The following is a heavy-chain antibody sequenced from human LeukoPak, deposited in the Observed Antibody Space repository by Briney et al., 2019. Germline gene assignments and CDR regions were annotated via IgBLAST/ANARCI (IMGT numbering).Heavy chain of an antibody. CDR3: AGRSLRFRGMDV. CDR1: EGSFSAYS. D-gene: IGHD3-3*01. V-gene: IGHV4-34*01. J-gene: IGHJ6*02. Sequence: SETLSLTCAAYEGSFSAYSWSWIRQPPGKGLEWIGEINHRSSTNYNPSLKSRVTISVDTSKNQFSLRLTSMTAADTAVYYCAGRSLRFRGMDVWGQGTTVTVSS. CDR2: INHRSST.